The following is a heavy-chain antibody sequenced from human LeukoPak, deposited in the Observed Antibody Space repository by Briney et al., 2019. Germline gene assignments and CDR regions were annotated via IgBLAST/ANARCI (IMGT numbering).Heavy chain of an antibody. Sequence: SETLSLTCIVSGYPISSNYHWGWIRQPPGKGPEWIGSIYHSGSTYYDPSLKSRVTISVDTSKNQFSLKLSSVTAADTAVYYCARWGYSSSSAGSLNYYYYYMDVWGKGTTVTVSS. J-gene: IGHJ6*03. V-gene: IGHV4-38-2*02. CDR2: IYHSGST. CDR3: ARWGYSSSSAGSLNYYYYYMDV. CDR1: GYPISSNYH. D-gene: IGHD6-6*01.